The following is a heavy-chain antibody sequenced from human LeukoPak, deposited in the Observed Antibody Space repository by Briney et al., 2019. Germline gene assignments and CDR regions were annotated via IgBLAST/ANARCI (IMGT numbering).Heavy chain of an antibody. Sequence: LRLACGASALSFSSESMNGVGQAPRKELEWVSSISSSSSYIYYADSVKGRFTISRDNAKNSLYLQMNSLRAEDTAVYNCAKDGGEQWLGLYFDYWGQGTLVTVSS. J-gene: IGHJ4*02. V-gene: IGHV3-21*01. D-gene: IGHD6-19*01. CDR1: ALSFSSES. CDR3: AKDGGEQWLGLYFDY. CDR2: ISSSSSYI.